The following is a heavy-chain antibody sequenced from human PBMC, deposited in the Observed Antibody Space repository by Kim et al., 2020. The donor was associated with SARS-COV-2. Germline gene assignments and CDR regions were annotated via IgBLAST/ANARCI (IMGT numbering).Heavy chain of an antibody. Sequence: ASVKVSCKASGYTFTSYYMHWVRQAPGQGLEWMGIINPSGGSTSYAQKFQGRVTMTRDTSTSTVYMELSSLRSEDTAVYYCAREGGDGTAMADNYYYYYGMDVWGQGTTVTVSS. CDR1: GYTFTSYY. J-gene: IGHJ6*02. V-gene: IGHV1-46*01. D-gene: IGHD5-18*01. CDR3: AREGGDGTAMADNYYYYYGMDV. CDR2: INPSGGST.